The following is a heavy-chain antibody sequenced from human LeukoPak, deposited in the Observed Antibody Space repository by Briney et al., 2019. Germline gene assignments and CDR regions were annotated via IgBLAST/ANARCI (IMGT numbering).Heavy chain of an antibody. Sequence: SGGSLRLSCTASGFTFSGYGMHWVRQAPGKGLEWVAVISYDGSNKYYADSVKGRFTISRDNSKNTLYLQMNSLRAEDTAVYYCAIVAGKSYGSAPTAFDIWGQGTMVTVSS. CDR2: ISYDGSNK. CDR1: GFTFSGYG. V-gene: IGHV3-30*03. CDR3: AIVAGKSYGSAPTAFDI. D-gene: IGHD3-10*01. J-gene: IGHJ3*02.